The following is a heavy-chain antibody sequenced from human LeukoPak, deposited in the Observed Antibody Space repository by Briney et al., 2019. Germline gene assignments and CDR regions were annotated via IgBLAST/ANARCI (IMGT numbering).Heavy chain of an antibody. D-gene: IGHD3-10*01. CDR3: ARDRGVAVSQTQTQEAFDI. Sequence: ASVKVSCKASGGTFSSYAISWVRQAPGQGLEWMGGIIPIFGTANYAQKFQGRVTITADDSTSTAYMELSSLRSEDTAVYYCARDRGVAVSQTQTQEAFDIWGQGTMVTVSS. CDR1: GGTFSSYA. J-gene: IGHJ3*02. V-gene: IGHV1-69*01. CDR2: IIPIFGTA.